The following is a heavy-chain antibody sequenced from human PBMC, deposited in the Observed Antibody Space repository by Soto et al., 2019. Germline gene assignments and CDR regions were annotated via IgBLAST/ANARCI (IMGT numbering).Heavy chain of an antibody. CDR2: IYYSGST. D-gene: IGHD6-19*01. V-gene: IGHV4-59*08. J-gene: IGHJ5*02. CDR1: GGSISSYY. Sequence: SETLSLTCTVSGGSISSYYWSWIRQPPGKGLEWIGYIYYSGSTNYNPSLKSRVTISVDTSKNQFSLKLSSVTAADTAVYYCARRVGGYSSGWYENWFDPWGQGTLVTVS. CDR3: ARRVGGYSSGWYENWFDP.